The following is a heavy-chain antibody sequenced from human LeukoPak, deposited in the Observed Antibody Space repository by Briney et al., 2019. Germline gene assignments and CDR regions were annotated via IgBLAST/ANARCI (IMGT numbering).Heavy chain of an antibody. CDR2: IYYSGST. J-gene: IGHJ5*02. D-gene: IGHD6-19*01. CDR3: ARHVRSGWPNWFDP. CDR1: GGSISSSSYY. Sequence: PSETLSLTCTVSGGSISSSSYYWGWIRQPPGKGLEWIGSIYYSGSTYYNPSLKSRVTISVDTSKNQFSLKLSSVTAADTAVYYCARHVRSGWPNWFDPWGQGTLVTVSS. V-gene: IGHV4-39*07.